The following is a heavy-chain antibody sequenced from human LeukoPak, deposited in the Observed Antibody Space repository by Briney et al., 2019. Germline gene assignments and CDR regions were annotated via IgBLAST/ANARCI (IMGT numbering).Heavy chain of an antibody. CDR3: ARRIAGTATGGYFEP. D-gene: IGHD6-19*01. Sequence: GGSLRLSCAASGFTFSSYAMSWVRQTPGKGLEWVSVISGSGGSTYYADSVKGRFTISRDKSKNTLHLQMNSLRADDTAVYYCARRIAGTATGGYFEPWGRGTLVSVSS. CDR2: ISGSGGST. CDR1: GFTFSSYA. V-gene: IGHV3-23*01. J-gene: IGHJ2*01.